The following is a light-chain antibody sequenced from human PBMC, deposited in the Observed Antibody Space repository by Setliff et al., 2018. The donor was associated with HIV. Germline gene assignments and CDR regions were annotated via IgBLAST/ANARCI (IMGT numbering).Light chain of an antibody. J-gene: IGLJ1*01. V-gene: IGLV2-14*01. CDR3: SSYASTSYASSSSYV. Sequence: QSALTQPASVSGSPGQSITISCTGTRSDVGAYNYVSWYQQHPGKAPKLIIYEVSNRPSGVPDRFSGSKSGNTASLTISGLQAEDEADYYCSSYASTSYASSSSYVFGTGTRSPS. CDR1: RSDVGAYNY. CDR2: EVS.